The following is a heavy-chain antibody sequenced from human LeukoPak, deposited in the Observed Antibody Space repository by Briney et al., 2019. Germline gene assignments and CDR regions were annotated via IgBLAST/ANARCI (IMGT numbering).Heavy chain of an antibody. V-gene: IGHV1-69*13. CDR3: ARDRQLWLRVDYYYYMDV. CDR1: GGTFSSYA. CDR2: IIPIFGTA. D-gene: IGHD5-18*01. J-gene: IGHJ6*03. Sequence: SVKVSCKASGGTFSSYAISWVRQAPGQGLEWMGGIIPIFGTANYAQKFQGRVTITADESTSTAYMELSSLRSEDTAVYYCARDRQLWLRVDYYYYMDVWGKGTTVTVSS.